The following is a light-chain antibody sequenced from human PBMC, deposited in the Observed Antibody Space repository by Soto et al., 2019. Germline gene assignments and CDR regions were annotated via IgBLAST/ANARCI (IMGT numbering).Light chain of an antibody. Sequence: IVVTQSPTTLSVSPGESVTRSCIPIQSVSSSLAWYQQRPGQAPRLLIYNTSTRAPGIAARFSGSGSGTEFTLTISSLKSEDVAVYYCQQYVHWPPGTFGQGTKVDIK. V-gene: IGKV3-15*01. CDR3: QQYVHWPPGT. CDR2: NTS. CDR1: QSVSSS. J-gene: IGKJ1*01.